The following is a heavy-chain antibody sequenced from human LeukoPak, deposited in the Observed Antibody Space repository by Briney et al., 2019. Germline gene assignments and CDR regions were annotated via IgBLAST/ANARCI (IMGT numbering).Heavy chain of an antibody. CDR2: INHNGNVN. CDR3: ARGGGLDV. CDR1: GFTFSSYT. Sequence: GGSLRLSCAASGFTFSSYTMNWVRQAPGKGLEWVASINHNGNVNYYVDSVKGRFTISRDNAKNSLYLQMSNLRAEDTAVYFCARGGGLDVWGQGATVTVSS. D-gene: IGHD3-16*01. J-gene: IGHJ6*02. V-gene: IGHV3-7*03.